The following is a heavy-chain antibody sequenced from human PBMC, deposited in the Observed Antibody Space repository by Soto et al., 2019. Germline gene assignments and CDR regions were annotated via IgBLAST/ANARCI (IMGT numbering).Heavy chain of an antibody. D-gene: IGHD2-15*01. Sequence: SQTMSLTCTVSGGSISSSSYYWGWIRQPPGKGLEWIGSIYYSGSTYYNPSLKSRVTISVDTSKNQFSLKLSSVTAADTAVYYCARCEDIVVVVAATQGWFDPWGQGTLVTVSS. CDR2: IYYSGST. V-gene: IGHV4-39*01. CDR3: ARCEDIVVVVAATQGWFDP. J-gene: IGHJ5*02. CDR1: GGSISSSSYY.